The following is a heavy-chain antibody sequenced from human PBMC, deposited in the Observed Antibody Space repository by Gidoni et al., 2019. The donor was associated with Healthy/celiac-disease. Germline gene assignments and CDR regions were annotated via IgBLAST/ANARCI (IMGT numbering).Heavy chain of an antibody. V-gene: IGHV3-48*01. CDR2: ISSSSSTI. D-gene: IGHD3-10*01. CDR3: ARSSRGAFDI. Sequence: EVQLVESGGGLVQPGGSLRLSCAASGFTFSSYSMNWVRQAPGKGLEWVSYISSSSSTIYYADSVKGRFTISRDNAKNSLYLQMNSLRAEDTAVYYCARSSRGAFDIWGQGTMVTVSS. J-gene: IGHJ3*02. CDR1: GFTFSSYS.